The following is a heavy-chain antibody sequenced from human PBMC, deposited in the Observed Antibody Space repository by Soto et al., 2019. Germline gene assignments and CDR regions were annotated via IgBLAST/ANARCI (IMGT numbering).Heavy chain of an antibody. V-gene: IGHV4-39*07. Sequence: SETLSLTCTVSGGSISSGSHYWDWIRQPPGKGLEWIGSFSYSGSTYYNPSLKSRVTISVDTSKNQFSLKLSSVTAADTAVYYCARGRGWFDPWGQGTLVTVSS. CDR2: FSYSGST. J-gene: IGHJ5*02. CDR1: GGSISSGSHY. CDR3: ARGRGWFDP. D-gene: IGHD3-10*01.